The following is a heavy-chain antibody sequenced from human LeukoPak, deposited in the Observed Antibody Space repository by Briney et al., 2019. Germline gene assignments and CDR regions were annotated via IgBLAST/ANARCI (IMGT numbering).Heavy chain of an antibody. J-gene: IGHJ6*02. D-gene: IGHD3-22*01. Sequence: ASVKVSCKASGYTFTSYYMHWVRQAPGQGLEWMGVIIPIFGTTNYAQKFQGRVTITADESTSTAYMQLSSLTSDDTAIYYCARSHLAYYYDNSGYYYFGLDVWGQGTTVTVSS. CDR3: ARSHLAYYYDNSGYYYFGLDV. CDR1: GYTFTSYY. V-gene: IGHV1-69*13. CDR2: IIPIFGTT.